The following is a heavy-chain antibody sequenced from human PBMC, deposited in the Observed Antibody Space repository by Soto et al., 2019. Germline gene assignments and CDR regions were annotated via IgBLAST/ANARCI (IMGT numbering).Heavy chain of an antibody. CDR3: AKDRNYYDSSGYDY. CDR2: IIGSGGST. J-gene: IGHJ4*02. Sequence: GGSLRLSCAASEFTFANAWISWVRQAPGKGLEWVSTIIGSGGSTYYADSVKGRFSVSRDNSKNTLYLQMNSLRAEDTAVYYCAKDRNYYDSSGYDYWGQGTLVTVSS. D-gene: IGHD3-22*01. CDR1: EFTFANAW. V-gene: IGHV3-23*01.